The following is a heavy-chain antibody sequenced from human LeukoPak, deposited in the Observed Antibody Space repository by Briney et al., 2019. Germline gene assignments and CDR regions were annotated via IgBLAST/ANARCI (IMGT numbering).Heavy chain of an antibody. V-gene: IGHV5-51*01. CDR2: IYPGDSDT. Sequence: GGSLKISCKGSGYSFTSYWIGWVRQMPGKGLEWMGIIYPGDSDTRYSPSFQGQVTISADKSISTAYLQWSSLKASDTAMYYCARQGSYYDSSGYPWGAFDIWGQGTMVTVSS. CDR1: GYSFTSYW. CDR3: ARQGSYYDSSGYPWGAFDI. J-gene: IGHJ3*02. D-gene: IGHD3-22*01.